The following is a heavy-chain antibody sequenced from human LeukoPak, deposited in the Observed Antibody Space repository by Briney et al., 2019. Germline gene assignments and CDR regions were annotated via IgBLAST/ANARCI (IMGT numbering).Heavy chain of an antibody. Sequence: GGSLRLSCAASGFTVSTNYMNWVRQAPGKRVEWVSILYIGSSTYYADSVEGRFIVSRDSSKNTLSLQMNDLRAEDTAVYYCARVGDHFHWYLDLWGRGTLVTVSS. CDR2: LYIGSST. V-gene: IGHV3-53*01. D-gene: IGHD3-3*02. CDR1: GFTVSTNY. J-gene: IGHJ2*01. CDR3: ARVGDHFHWYLDL.